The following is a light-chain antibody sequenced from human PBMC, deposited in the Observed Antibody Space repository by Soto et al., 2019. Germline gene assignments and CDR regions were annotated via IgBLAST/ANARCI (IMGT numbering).Light chain of an antibody. CDR1: QGISSA. J-gene: IGKJ5*01. CDR2: DAS. V-gene: IGKV1-13*02. Sequence: AIQLTQSPSSLSASVGDRVTITCRASQGISSALAWYQQKPGKAHKLLIYDASSLESGVPSRLSGSRSGTDFTLTIRSLQTEDFATYYCQQCNSYPITFGKGTRLEIK. CDR3: QQCNSYPIT.